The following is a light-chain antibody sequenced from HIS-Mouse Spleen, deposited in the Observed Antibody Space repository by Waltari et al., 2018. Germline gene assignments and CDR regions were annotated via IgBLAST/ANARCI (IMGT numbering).Light chain of an antibody. Sequence: EIVLTQSLATLSLSPGERATLSCRASQSVSSYLAWYQQKPGQAPRLLIYDASNRATGIPARFSGSGSGTDFTLTISSLEPEDFAVYYCQQRSNWPPRMYTFGQGTKLEIK. CDR1: QSVSSY. J-gene: IGKJ2*01. CDR2: DAS. V-gene: IGKV3-11*01. CDR3: QQRSNWPPRMYT.